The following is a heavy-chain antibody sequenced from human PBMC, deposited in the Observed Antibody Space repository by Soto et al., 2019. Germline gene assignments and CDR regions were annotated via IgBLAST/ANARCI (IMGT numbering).Heavy chain of an antibody. Sequence: VASVKVSCKASGYTFTSYNINWVRQATGQGLEWMGWMNPNSGTTGYAQKFQDRITLTRDTSITTAYMELSSLRSDDTAIYFCVRYGVAASYWGQGTQVTVSS. V-gene: IGHV1-8*01. CDR2: MNPNSGTT. J-gene: IGHJ4*02. CDR3: VRYGVAASY. CDR1: GYTFTSYN. D-gene: IGHD2-8*01.